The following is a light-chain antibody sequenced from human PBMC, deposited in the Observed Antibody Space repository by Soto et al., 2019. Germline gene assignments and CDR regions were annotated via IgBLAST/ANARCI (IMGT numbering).Light chain of an antibody. V-gene: IGKV1-27*01. CDR3: QKYNSAPRT. CDR1: QGIANY. Sequence: IQLTQSPSSLSASVGDRVTITCRASQGIANYLACYQHKPGKVPNLLIYAASTLQSGVPSRFSGGGSGTDFTLTLSSLQPEDVATYYCQKYNSAPRTFGQGTKV. J-gene: IGKJ1*01. CDR2: AAS.